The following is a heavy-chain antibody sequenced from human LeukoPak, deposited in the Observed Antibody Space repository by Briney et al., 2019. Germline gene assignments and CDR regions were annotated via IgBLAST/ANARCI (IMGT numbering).Heavy chain of an antibody. CDR3: ARDQAGGSSSWSY. Sequence: PGGSLRLSCAASGFTFSSYGMHWVRQAPGKGLEWVAFIRYDGSNKYYADSVKGRFTISRDNSKNTLYLQMNSLRAEDTAVYYCARDQAGGSSSWSYWGQGTLVTVSS. CDR2: IRYDGSNK. V-gene: IGHV3-30*02. D-gene: IGHD6-13*01. J-gene: IGHJ4*02. CDR1: GFTFSSYG.